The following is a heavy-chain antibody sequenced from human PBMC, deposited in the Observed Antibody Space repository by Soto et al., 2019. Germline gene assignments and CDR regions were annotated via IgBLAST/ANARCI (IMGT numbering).Heavy chain of an antibody. CDR2: IWYDGSNK. V-gene: IGHV3-33*01. D-gene: IGHD6-19*01. Sequence: QVQLVESGGGVVQPGRSLRLSCAASGFTFTNYGMHWVRQAPGKGLEWVAIIWYDGSNKYYADSVKGRFTISRDNSKNTLYLHMNSLRAEDTAVYYCATSSSGWTLAAFYWGQGTLVTVSS. CDR3: ATSSSGWTLAAFY. CDR1: GFTFTNYG. J-gene: IGHJ4*02.